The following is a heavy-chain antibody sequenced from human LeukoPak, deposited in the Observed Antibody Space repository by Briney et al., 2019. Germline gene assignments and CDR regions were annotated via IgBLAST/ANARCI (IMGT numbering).Heavy chain of an antibody. V-gene: IGHV4-59*01. J-gene: IGHJ4*02. CDR2: IYYSGST. D-gene: IGHD4-17*01. CDR1: GGSISSYY. Sequence: PSETLSLACTVSGGSISSYYWSWIRQPPGKGLEWVGYIYYSGSTNYNPSLKSRVTISVDTSKNQFSLKLSSVTAADTAVYYCARDADYGDYDPTFDYWGQGTLVTVSS. CDR3: ARDADYGDYDPTFDY.